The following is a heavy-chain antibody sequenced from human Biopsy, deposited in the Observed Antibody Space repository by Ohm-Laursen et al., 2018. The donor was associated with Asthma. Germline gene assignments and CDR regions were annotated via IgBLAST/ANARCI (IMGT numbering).Heavy chain of an antibody. CDR3: ARAQDYYDSRGYYRSFDY. V-gene: IGHV4-31*02. Sequence: SDTLSLTWTVSYGSITSGGYYWTWIRQHPGKGLEWTGFIYYSGSTYYNPSLKSRVSISIDTSKNQLSLKLSSVTAADTAVDYCARAQDYYDSRGYYRSFDYWGQGTLVTVSS. J-gene: IGHJ4*02. CDR2: IYYSGST. CDR1: YGSITSGGYY. D-gene: IGHD3-22*01.